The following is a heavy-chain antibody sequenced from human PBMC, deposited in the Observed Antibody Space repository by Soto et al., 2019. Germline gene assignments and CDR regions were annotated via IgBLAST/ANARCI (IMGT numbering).Heavy chain of an antibody. J-gene: IGHJ4*02. V-gene: IGHV4-59*01. CDR2: IYYSGST. CDR1: GGSISSYY. Sequence: SETLSLTCTVSGGSISSYYWSWIRQPPGKGLEWIGYIYYSGSTNYNPSLKSRVTISVDTSKNQFSLKLSSVTAADTAVYYCAREGDYYDSSGYDQYFDYWGKGTLVTVSS. D-gene: IGHD3-22*01. CDR3: AREGDYYDSSGYDQYFDY.